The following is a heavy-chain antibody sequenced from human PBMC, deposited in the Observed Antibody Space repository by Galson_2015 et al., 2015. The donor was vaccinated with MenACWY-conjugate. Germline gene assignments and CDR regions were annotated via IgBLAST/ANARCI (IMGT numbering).Heavy chain of an antibody. CDR1: GFTFNNYW. J-gene: IGHJ4*02. CDR2: IKADGSFS. D-gene: IGHD1-1*01. V-gene: IGHV3-74*01. CDR3: ARDNNWSFDS. Sequence: SLRLCCAASGFTFNNYWMHWVRQPPGKELEWTSYIKADGSFSNYADSVKGRFTISTDNAKNMVYLQMDGLGDEDTAVYFCARDNNWSFDSWGQGTLVTVSS.